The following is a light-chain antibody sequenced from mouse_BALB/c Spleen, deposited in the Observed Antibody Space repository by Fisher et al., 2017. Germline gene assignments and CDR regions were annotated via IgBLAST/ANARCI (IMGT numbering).Light chain of an antibody. Sequence: IVLTQSPAIMSASPGEKVTISCSASSSVSYMYWYQQKSGTSPKLLIYSTSNLASGVPSRFSGSGSGTFYSLTISSVEAEDAADYYCHQWSSYRTLGGGTKLEIK. CDR2: STS. V-gene: IGKV4-80*01. J-gene: IGKJ1*01. CDR1: SSVSY. CDR3: HQWSSYRT.